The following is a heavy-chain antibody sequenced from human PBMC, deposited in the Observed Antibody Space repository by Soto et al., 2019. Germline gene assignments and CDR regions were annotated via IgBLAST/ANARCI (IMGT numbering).Heavy chain of an antibody. CDR2: INHSGST. CDR3: ARGYGSGSYYNLYYYYGMDV. J-gene: IGHJ6*02. Sequence: SETLSLTCAVYGGSFSGYYWSWIRQPPGKGLEWIGEINHSGSTNYNPSLKSRVTISVDTSKNQFSLKLSSVTAADTAVYYFARGYGSGSYYNLYYYYGMDVWGQGTTVTVSS. V-gene: IGHV4-34*01. CDR1: GGSFSGYY. D-gene: IGHD3-10*01.